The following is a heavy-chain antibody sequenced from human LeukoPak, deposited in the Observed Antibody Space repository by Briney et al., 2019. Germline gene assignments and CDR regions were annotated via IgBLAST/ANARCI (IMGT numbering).Heavy chain of an antibody. Sequence: GGSLRLSCAASGFTFSSYAMSWVRQAPGKGLEWVAFIRYDGSNKYYADSVKGRFTISRDNSKNTLYLQMNSLRAEDTAVYYCAKDKRAVLAFDIWGQGTMVTVSS. CDR2: IRYDGSNK. CDR1: GFTFSSYA. V-gene: IGHV3-30*02. J-gene: IGHJ3*02. D-gene: IGHD6-25*01. CDR3: AKDKRAVLAFDI.